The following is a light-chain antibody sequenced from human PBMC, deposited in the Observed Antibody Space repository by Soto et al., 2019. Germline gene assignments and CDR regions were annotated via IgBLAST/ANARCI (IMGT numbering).Light chain of an antibody. CDR1: SSNIGAGSD. CDR2: GNT. V-gene: IGLV1-40*01. CDR3: QTYDSSLSGLYV. J-gene: IGLJ1*01. Sequence: QSVLTQPPSISGAPGQRVTISCTGSSSNIGAGSDVHWYHQLPGTAPKLLIYGNTNRPSGVPDRFSGSKSGTSASLAIAGLQTEDEGDYYCQTYDSSLSGLYVFRTGTTVTVL.